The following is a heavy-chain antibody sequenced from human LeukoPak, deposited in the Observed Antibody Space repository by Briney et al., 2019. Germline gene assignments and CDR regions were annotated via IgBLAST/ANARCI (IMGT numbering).Heavy chain of an antibody. CDR2: ISGSGGST. J-gene: IGHJ4*02. V-gene: IGHV3-23*01. CDR1: GFTFSSYA. CDR3: ARIKWFGEPLDY. D-gene: IGHD3-10*01. Sequence: PGGSLRLSCAASGFTFSSYAMSWVRQAPGKGLEWVSAISGSGGSTYYADSVKGRFTISRDNSKNTLYLQMGSLRAEDMAVYYCARIKWFGEPLDYWGQGTLVTVSS.